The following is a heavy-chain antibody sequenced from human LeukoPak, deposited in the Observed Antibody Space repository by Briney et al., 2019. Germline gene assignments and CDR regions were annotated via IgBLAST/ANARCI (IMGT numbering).Heavy chain of an antibody. V-gene: IGHV3-7*05. CDR2: INQHGSEK. J-gene: IGHJ4*02. Sequence: GGSLRLSCAASGFTFSGYWMTWVRQAPGKGLEWVAYINQHGSEKFYLDSVKGRFTISRDNTKNSLYLQMGSLRAEGTAVYYCARNQIVVTPITVGYFDYWGQGTLVTVSS. CDR1: GFTFSGYW. D-gene: IGHD5-12*01. CDR3: ARNQIVVTPITVGYFDY.